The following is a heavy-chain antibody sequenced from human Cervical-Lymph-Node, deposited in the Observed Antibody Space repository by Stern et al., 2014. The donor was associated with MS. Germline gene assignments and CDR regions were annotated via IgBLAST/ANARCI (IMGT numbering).Heavy chain of an antibody. J-gene: IGHJ4*02. CDR3: AKQLIISLDS. Sequence: EVQLVQSGGGLVQPGGSLRLSCAASGFTFSTSAMSWVRQPPGKGLEWVSSVSGSGGNTYYADSVKGRFTISRDNSDNTLYLQMSRLRAEDTAVYYCAKQLIISLDSWGQGTLVTVSS. D-gene: IGHD1-1*01. V-gene: IGHV3-23*04. CDR1: GFTFSTSA. CDR2: VSGSGGNT.